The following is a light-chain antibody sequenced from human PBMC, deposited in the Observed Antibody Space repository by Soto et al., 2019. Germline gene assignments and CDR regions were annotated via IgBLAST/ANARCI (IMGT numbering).Light chain of an antibody. J-gene: IGKJ1*01. CDR3: QPGHGFSWT. CDR1: QSINDW. V-gene: IGKV1-5*03. Sequence: DIQMTQSPSTLSASVGDRVTITCRASQSINDWVAWYQQKPGRAPKFLIYKASNLESGVPSRFSGSGSGTEVTLTISSLQTDDFATYYCQPGHGFSWTFGQGTKVEIK. CDR2: KAS.